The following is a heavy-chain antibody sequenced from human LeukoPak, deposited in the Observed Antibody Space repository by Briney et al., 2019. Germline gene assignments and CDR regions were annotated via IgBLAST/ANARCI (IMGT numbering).Heavy chain of an antibody. D-gene: IGHD3-22*01. V-gene: IGHV4-61*02. Sequence: KPSETLSLTCTVSGGSISSGTYYWSWIRQPAGKGLEWIGRIYTSGSTNYNPSLKSRVTMSVDTSKNQFSLKLSSVTAADTAVYYCARGYYYDSSPPDAFDIWGQGTMVTVSS. CDR2: IYTSGST. J-gene: IGHJ3*02. CDR3: ARGYYYDSSPPDAFDI. CDR1: GGSISSGTYY.